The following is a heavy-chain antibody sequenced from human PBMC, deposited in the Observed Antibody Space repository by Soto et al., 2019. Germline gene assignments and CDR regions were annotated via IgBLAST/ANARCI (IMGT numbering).Heavy chain of an antibody. CDR1: GFTVSSHY. V-gene: IGHV3-53*02. CDR3: AGEIVVVPAGVLPEYGMDV. D-gene: IGHD2-2*01. Sequence: EVQLVETGGGLIQPGGSLRLSCAASGFTVSSHYMSWVRQAPGKGLEWVSVIYSGGSTYYADSVKGRFTISRDNSKNTLYLQMNSLGAEDTAVYYCAGEIVVVPAGVLPEYGMDVWGQGTTVTVSS. CDR2: IYSGGST. J-gene: IGHJ6*02.